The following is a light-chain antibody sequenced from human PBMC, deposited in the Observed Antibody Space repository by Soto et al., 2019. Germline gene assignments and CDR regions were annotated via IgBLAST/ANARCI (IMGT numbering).Light chain of an antibody. J-gene: IGKJ1*01. V-gene: IGKV3-20*01. CDR2: GAS. CDR1: QSVSSSY. Sequence: EIVLTQSPGTLSLSPGERATLSCRASQSVSSSYLAWYQQKPGQAPRLLIYGASSRATGIPVRFSGSGSGKDFTLTISRLETEDFEVYYCQQYGISPVTFGQGTKVEI. CDR3: QQYGISPVT.